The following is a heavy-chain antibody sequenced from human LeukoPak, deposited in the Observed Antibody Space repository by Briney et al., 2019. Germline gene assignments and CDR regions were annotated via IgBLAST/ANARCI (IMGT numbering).Heavy chain of an antibody. Sequence: GESLTISCKVSGFSSTTYWIAWVRQMPGKGLDWMRVIQPDDSDTTYSPSLQGQVSISADKSINTSYLQWSSLEASDTAMYYCARPLFSSNYRAFDLWGQGTLVTVSS. CDR3: ARPLFSSNYRAFDL. V-gene: IGHV5-51*01. D-gene: IGHD4-11*01. CDR2: IQPDDSDT. J-gene: IGHJ3*01. CDR1: GFSSTTYW.